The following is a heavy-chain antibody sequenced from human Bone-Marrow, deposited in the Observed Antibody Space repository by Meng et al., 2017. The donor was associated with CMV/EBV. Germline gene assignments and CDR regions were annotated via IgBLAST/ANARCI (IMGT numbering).Heavy chain of an antibody. CDR2: IYSGGST. V-gene: IGHV3-53*01. Sequence: GESLKISCAASGFTVSSNYMSWVRQAPGKGLEWVPVIYSGGSTYYADSVKGRFTISRDNFKNTLYLQMNSLRAEDTAVYYCARAGVDCSSTSCYSSEYYGMDVWGQGTTVTVSS. CDR3: ARAGVDCSSTSCYSSEYYGMDV. J-gene: IGHJ6*02. CDR1: GFTVSSNY. D-gene: IGHD2-2*02.